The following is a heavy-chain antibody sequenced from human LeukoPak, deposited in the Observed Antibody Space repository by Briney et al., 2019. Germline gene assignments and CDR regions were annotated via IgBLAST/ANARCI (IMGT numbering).Heavy chain of an antibody. CDR3: AKVWTAYSDDYFDY. D-gene: IGHD3/OR15-3a*01. J-gene: IGHJ4*02. V-gene: IGHV3-23*01. Sequence: GGSLRLSCATSGFTFSSYGMSWVRQAPGKGLECVSSISGSGGSTNHADSVKGRFTISRDNSKNTLYLQMNSLRAEDTAVYYCAKVWTAYSDDYFDYWGQGTLVTVSS. CDR2: ISGSGGST. CDR1: GFTFSSYG.